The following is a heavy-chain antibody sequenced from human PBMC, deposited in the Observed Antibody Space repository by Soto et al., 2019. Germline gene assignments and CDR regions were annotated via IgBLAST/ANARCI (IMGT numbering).Heavy chain of an antibody. J-gene: IGHJ5*02. CDR3: ARRRGIAAPFDP. D-gene: IGHD6-13*01. Sequence: PGESLRISCNGSGYSFTIYCIGLVLQMPGKGLEWMGIIYPCDSDTRYSPSFQGQVTISADKSISTAYLQWSSLKASDTAMYYCARRRGIAAPFDPWGQGTLVTFSS. CDR2: IYPCDSDT. V-gene: IGHV5-51*01. CDR1: GYSFTIYC.